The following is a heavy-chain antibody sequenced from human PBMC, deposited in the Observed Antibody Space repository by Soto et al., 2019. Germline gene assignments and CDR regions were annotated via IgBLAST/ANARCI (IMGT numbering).Heavy chain of an antibody. V-gene: IGHV4-4*02. CDR1: GGSISSSNW. CDR2: IYHSGST. CDR3: ARVPYSSIPYGMDV. D-gene: IGHD6-13*01. J-gene: IGHJ6*02. Sequence: PSETLYLTCAVSGGSISSSNWWCWVRQPPGKGLEWIGEIYHSGSTNYNPSLKSRVTISVDKSKNQFSLKLSSVTAADTAVYYCARVPYSSIPYGMDVWGQGTTVTVSS.